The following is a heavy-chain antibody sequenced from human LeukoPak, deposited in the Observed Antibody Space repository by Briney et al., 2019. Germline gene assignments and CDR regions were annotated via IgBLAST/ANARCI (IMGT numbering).Heavy chain of an antibody. V-gene: IGHV4-59*08. J-gene: IGHJ3*02. Sequence: SETLSLTCTVSGGSISSYYWSWIRQPPGKGLEWIGYIYYSGSTYYNPSLKSRVTISVDTSKNQFSLKLSSVTAADTAVYYCARLNCSSTSCLGAFDIWGQGTMVTVSS. CDR3: ARLNCSSTSCLGAFDI. CDR1: GGSISSYY. D-gene: IGHD2-2*01. CDR2: IYYSGST.